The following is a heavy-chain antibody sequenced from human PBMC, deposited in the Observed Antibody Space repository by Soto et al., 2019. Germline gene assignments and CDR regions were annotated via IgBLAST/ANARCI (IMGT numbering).Heavy chain of an antibody. D-gene: IGHD3-22*01. J-gene: IGHJ3*02. CDR2: IYPGDSDT. CDR1: GYSFTSYW. Sequence: GESLKISCKGSGYSFTSYWIGWVRQMPGKGLEWMGIIYPGDSDTRYSPSFQGQVTISADKSTSTAYLQWSSLKASDTAMYYCARPLDHYYDSSGYRPYAFDIWGQGTMVTVSS. CDR3: ARPLDHYYDSSGYRPYAFDI. V-gene: IGHV5-51*01.